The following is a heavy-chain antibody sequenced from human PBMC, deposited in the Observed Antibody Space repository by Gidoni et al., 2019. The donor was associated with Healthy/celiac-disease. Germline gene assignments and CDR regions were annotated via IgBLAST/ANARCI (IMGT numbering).Heavy chain of an antibody. D-gene: IGHD2-15*01. CDR1: GFTFSTYA. CDR3: VNFGGSCYHCYYYGMDV. J-gene: IGHJ6*02. V-gene: IGHV3-64D*06. CDR2: ISSNGGST. Sequence: EVQLVESGGGLVQPGGSLRLSCSASGFTFSTYALHWVRQAPGKGLEYVSAISSNGGSTYYADSVKGRFTISRDNSKNTLYLQMSSLRAEDTAVYYCVNFGGSCYHCYYYGMDVWGQGTTVTVSS.